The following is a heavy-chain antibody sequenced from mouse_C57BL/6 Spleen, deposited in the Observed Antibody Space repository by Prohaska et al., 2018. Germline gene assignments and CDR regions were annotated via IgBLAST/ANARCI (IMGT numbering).Heavy chain of an antibody. D-gene: IGHD2-1*01. V-gene: IGHV1-39*01. J-gene: IGHJ3*01. CDR2: INPNYGTT. CDR3: ANGNFAY. CDR1: GYSFTDYN. Sequence: DFQLPHSGPELVNPGASVKISCKASGYSFTDYNMNWVKQSNGKSLEWIGVINPNYGTTSYNQKFKGKATLTVDKSASTAYMQLNSQASEDYAVSCCANGNFAYWGQGTLVTVSA.